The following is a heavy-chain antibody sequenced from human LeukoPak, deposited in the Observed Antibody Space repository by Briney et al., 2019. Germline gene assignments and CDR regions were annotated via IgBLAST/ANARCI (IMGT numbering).Heavy chain of an antibody. CDR1: GYTFTTYD. D-gene: IGHD6-19*01. Sequence: ASVKVSCKASGYTFTTYDVSWVRQAPGQGLEWMGWISTYNGNTKYAQKIQGRVTMTTDTSTSTAYMELRSLRSDDTAVYYCARPDGRGWDALDYWGQGTLITVSS. J-gene: IGHJ4*02. CDR3: ARPDGRGWDALDY. V-gene: IGHV1-18*01. CDR2: ISTYNGNT.